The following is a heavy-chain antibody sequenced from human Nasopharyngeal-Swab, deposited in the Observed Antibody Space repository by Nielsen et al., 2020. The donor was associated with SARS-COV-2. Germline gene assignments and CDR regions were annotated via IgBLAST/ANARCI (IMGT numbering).Heavy chain of an antibody. CDR2: IGGRGGST. J-gene: IGHJ3*02. CDR3: AKDHGSGYDAFDI. D-gene: IGHD3-10*01. Sequence: GESLKISCAASGFTFSSYAMSWVRQAPGQGLEWVSVIGGRGGSTYYADSVKGRFTFSRDNSKNTLYLQMNSLRAEDTAVYYCAKDHGSGYDAFDIWGQGTMVTVSS. V-gene: IGHV3-23*01. CDR1: GFTFSSYA.